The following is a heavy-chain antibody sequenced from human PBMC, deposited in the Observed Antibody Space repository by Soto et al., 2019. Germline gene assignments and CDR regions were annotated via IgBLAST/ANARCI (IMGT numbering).Heavy chain of an antibody. Sequence: SETLSLTCAVYGGSFSGYYWSWIRQPPGKGLEWIGEINHSGSTNYNPSLKSRVTISVDTSKNQFSLKLSSVTAADTAVYYCARRVATPSIGYFDYWGQGTLVTVSS. J-gene: IGHJ4*02. CDR1: GGSFSGYY. V-gene: IGHV4-34*01. D-gene: IGHD5-12*01. CDR3: ARRVATPSIGYFDY. CDR2: INHSGST.